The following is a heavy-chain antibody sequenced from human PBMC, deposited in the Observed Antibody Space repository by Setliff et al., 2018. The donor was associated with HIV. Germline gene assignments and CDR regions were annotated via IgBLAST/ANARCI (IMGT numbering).Heavy chain of an antibody. D-gene: IGHD3-16*01. J-gene: IGHJ4*02. CDR2: IIPIFGTA. CDR3: ARGDMIAFGGVGPFDY. V-gene: IGHV1-69*13. CDR1: GGIFSNYA. Sequence: SVKVSCKASGGIFSNYAINWVRLAPGQGLEWMGGIIPIFGTADYAQRFQGRVTITADESTSTAYMELSSLRSADTAVYYCARGDMIAFGGVGPFDYWGRGTLVTVSS.